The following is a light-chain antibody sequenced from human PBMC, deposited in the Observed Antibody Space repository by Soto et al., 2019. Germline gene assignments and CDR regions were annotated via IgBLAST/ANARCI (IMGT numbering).Light chain of an antibody. Sequence: QSVLTQPPSVSGAPGQRVTFSCTGTSSNIGAGYDVHWYQQLPGTVPKLLIYGNTNRPSGVPDRFSASKSGTSASLVITGLQAEDEADYYCQSYDSTLSARYVFGTGTKVTVL. CDR3: QSYDSTLSARYV. CDR2: GNT. J-gene: IGLJ1*01. CDR1: SSNIGAGYD. V-gene: IGLV1-40*01.